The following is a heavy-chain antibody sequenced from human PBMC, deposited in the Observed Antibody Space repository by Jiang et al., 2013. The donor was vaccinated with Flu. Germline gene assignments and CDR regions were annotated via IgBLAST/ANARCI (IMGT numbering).Heavy chain of an antibody. D-gene: IGHD3-22*01. Sequence: RLSCAASGFTFSSYSMNWVRQAPGKGLEWVSYISSSSSTIYYADSVKGRFTISRDNAKNSLYLQMNSLRAEDTAVYYCATDYYDSSGYSNPFLFDYWGQGTLVTVSS. J-gene: IGHJ4*02. V-gene: IGHV3-48*01. CDR3: ATDYYDSSGYSNPFLFDY. CDR2: ISSSSSTI. CDR1: GFTFSSYS.